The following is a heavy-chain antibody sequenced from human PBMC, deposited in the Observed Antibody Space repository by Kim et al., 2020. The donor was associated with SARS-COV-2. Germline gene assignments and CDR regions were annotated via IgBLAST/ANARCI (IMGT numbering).Heavy chain of an antibody. CDR1: GFTFSSYG. CDR2: IWYDGSNK. D-gene: IGHD4-17*01. V-gene: IGHV3-33*01. CDR3: ARDRYGARYYDMDV. J-gene: IGHJ6*03. Sequence: GGSLRLSCAASGFTFSSYGMHWVRQAPGKGLEWVAVIWYDGSNKYYEDSVKGRFTISRDNSKNTLYLQMNNLRAEDTAVYYCARDRYGARYYDMDVWGKGTTVTVSS.